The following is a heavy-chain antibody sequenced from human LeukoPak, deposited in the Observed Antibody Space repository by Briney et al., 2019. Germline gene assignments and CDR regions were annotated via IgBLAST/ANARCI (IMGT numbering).Heavy chain of an antibody. Sequence: PGGSLRLSCTASGFTFGDYAMSWVRQAPVKGLEWVGFIRSKAYGGTTEYAASVKGRFTISRDDSKSIAYLQMNSLKTEDTAVYYCTRDYGDSAFSTTRTGDAFDIWGQGTMVTVSS. CDR2: IRSKAYGGTT. J-gene: IGHJ3*02. D-gene: IGHD4-17*01. V-gene: IGHV3-49*04. CDR3: TRDYGDSAFSTTRTGDAFDI. CDR1: GFTFGDYA.